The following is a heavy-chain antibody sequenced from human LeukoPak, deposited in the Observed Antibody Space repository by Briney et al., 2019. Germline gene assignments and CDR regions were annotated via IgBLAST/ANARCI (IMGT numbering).Heavy chain of an antibody. CDR2: ISGNGDIT. CDR3: AKVTGGDMITYGGLDY. V-gene: IGHV3-23*01. D-gene: IGHD3-16*01. J-gene: IGHJ4*02. Sequence: GGSLRLSCAASGFTFSHYAMSWVSQAPGKGLEWVSAISGNGDITYYTDSVKGRFTISRDNSKNTLYLQMNSLRAEDTAVYYCAKVTGGDMITYGGLDYWGQGTLVTVSS. CDR1: GFTFSHYA.